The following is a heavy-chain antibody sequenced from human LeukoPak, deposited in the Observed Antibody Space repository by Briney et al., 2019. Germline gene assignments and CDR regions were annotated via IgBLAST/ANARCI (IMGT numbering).Heavy chain of an antibody. J-gene: IGHJ4*02. CDR2: IYHSGGT. D-gene: IGHD3-3*01. CDR3: ARSSISDFWSGYYAMFDY. V-gene: IGHV4-38-2*01. CDR1: GYSISSGYY. Sequence: SETMSLTCAVSGYSISSGYYWGWIRQPPGKGLEWIGSIYHSGGTYYNPSLKSRVTISVDTSKNQFSLELSSVTAADTAVYYCARSSISDFWSGYYAMFDYWGQGTLVTVSS.